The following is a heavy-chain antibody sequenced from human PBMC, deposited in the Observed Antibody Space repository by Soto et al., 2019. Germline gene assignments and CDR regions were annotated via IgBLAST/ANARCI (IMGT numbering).Heavy chain of an antibody. CDR2: IYSGST. CDR1: GDSINSGGYS. CDR3: AREDSAGFYDF. V-gene: IGHV4-30-2*01. D-gene: IGHD1-1*01. J-gene: IGHJ4*02. Sequence: SETLSLTCTVSGDSINSGGYSWSWFRQPPGQGLEWIGYIYSGSTYYSPSLKSRVTISIDASKNRVSLRLKSVTAADTAVYYCAREDSAGFYDFWGQGTLVTVSS.